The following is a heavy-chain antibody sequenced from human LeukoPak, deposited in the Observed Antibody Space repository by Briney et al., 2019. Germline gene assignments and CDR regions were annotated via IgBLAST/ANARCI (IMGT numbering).Heavy chain of an antibody. CDR1: GGPFSSYA. J-gene: IGHJ5*02. CDR3: ARGRSYSNYGRWFDP. Sequence: SVKVSFKASGGPFSSYAISWVRQAPGQGLEWMGGIIPIFGTANYAQKFQGRVTITADESTSTAYMELSSLRSEDTAVYYCARGRSYSNYGRWFDPWGQGTLVTVSS. D-gene: IGHD4-11*01. CDR2: IIPIFGTA. V-gene: IGHV1-69*01.